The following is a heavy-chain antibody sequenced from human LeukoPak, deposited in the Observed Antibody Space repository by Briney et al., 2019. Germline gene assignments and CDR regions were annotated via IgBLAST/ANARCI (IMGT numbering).Heavy chain of an antibody. Sequence: ASVKVSCKASGYTFTGYYMHWVRQAPGQGLEWMGWINPNSGGTNYAQKFRGRVTMTRDTSISTAYMELSRLRSDDTAVYYCARDLRYCTNGVCFYYYYGMDVWGQGTTVTVSS. V-gene: IGHV1-2*02. CDR2: INPNSGGT. J-gene: IGHJ6*02. CDR1: GYTFTGYY. D-gene: IGHD2-8*01. CDR3: ARDLRYCTNGVCFYYYYGMDV.